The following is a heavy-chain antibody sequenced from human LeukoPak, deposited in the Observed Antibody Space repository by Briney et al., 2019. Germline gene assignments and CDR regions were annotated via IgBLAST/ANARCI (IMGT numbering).Heavy chain of an antibody. Sequence: GGSLRLPCAASGLTLSRHWMSWVRQAPGKGLEWVANINEDGSQKHHVGSVKGRFSISRDNAKNSLNLQMNSLRAEDTAVYYCARGHYDMDVWGRGTPVTVSS. CDR1: GLTLSRHW. CDR2: INEDGSQK. CDR3: ARGHYDMDV. V-gene: IGHV3-7*05. J-gene: IGHJ6*02.